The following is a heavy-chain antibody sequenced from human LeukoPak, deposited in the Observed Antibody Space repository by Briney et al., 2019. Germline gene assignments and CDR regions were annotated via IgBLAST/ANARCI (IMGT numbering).Heavy chain of an antibody. J-gene: IGHJ3*02. V-gene: IGHV3-74*01. Sequence: GGSLRLSCAASGFRFSDYAVHWLRQAPGKGLVWVSRINTDGSRTSYADSVKGRFTSSRDNAKNTLYLQMNSLRAEDTAVYYCAREEEGDAFDIWGQGTMVTVSS. CDR2: INTDGSRT. CDR1: GFRFSDYA. CDR3: AREEEGDAFDI.